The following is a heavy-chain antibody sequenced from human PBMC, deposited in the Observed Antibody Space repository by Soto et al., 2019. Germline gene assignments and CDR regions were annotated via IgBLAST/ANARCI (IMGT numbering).Heavy chain of an antibody. J-gene: IGHJ4*02. CDR2: ISDSGGST. CDR1: GFTFSTYA. D-gene: IGHD6-6*01. Sequence: EVQLLESGGGLVQPGGSLRLSCAASGFTFSTYAMSWVRQAPGEGLQWVSGISDSGGSTYYADSVKGRFTISRDNSKNTRYLQMNSLRAEDTAVYYCAKDHWVISSPALDSWGQGILVTVSS. CDR3: AKDHWVISSPALDS. V-gene: IGHV3-23*01.